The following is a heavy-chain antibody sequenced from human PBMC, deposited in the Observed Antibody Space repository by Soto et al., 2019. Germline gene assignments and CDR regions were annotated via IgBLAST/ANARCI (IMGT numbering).Heavy chain of an antibody. V-gene: IGHV3-23*01. Sequence: EVQLLESGGGLVQPGGSLRLSCAASGFTFSSYAMSWVRQAPGKGLEWVSAISGSGGSTYYADSVKGRFTISRDNSKNTLYLQMNSLRAEDTAVYYCAKDSSSWYYYYYYGMDVWGQGNTVTVSS. CDR3: AKDSSSWYYYYYYGMDV. CDR1: GFTFSSYA. CDR2: ISGSGGST. D-gene: IGHD6-13*01. J-gene: IGHJ6*02.